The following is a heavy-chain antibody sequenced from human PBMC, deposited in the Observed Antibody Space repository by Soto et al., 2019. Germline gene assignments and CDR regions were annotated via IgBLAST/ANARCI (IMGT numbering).Heavy chain of an antibody. CDR1: GGSISSGGYS. CDR2: IYHSGST. V-gene: IGHV4-30-2*01. D-gene: IGHD1-26*01. CDR3: ASRPSGSGFDP. J-gene: IGHJ5*02. Sequence: QLQLQESGSGLVKPSQTLSLTCAVSGGSISSGGYSWIWIRQPPGKGLGWIGYIYHSGSTYYSPSLKSRVTISVDRSKTQFSLKLSSVTAADTAVYYCASRPSGSGFDPWGQGTLVTVSS.